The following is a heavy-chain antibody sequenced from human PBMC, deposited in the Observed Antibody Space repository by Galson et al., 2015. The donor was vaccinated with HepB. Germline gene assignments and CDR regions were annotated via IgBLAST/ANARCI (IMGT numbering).Heavy chain of an antibody. CDR1: GYSFTSYW. J-gene: IGHJ5*02. V-gene: IGHV5-51*01. CDR3: ARQRQVGQSGWPEDNWFDP. Sequence: SGAEVKKPGESLKISCKGSGYSFTSYWIGWVRQMPGKGLEWMGIIYPGDSDTRYSPSFQGQVTISADKSISTAYLQWSSLKASDTAMYYCARQRQVGQSGWPEDNWFDPWGQGTLVTVSS. D-gene: IGHD6-19*01. CDR2: IYPGDSDT.